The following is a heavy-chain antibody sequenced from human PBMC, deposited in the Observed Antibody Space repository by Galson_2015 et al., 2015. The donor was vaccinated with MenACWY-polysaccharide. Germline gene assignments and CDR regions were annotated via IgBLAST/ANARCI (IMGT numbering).Heavy chain of an antibody. CDR3: ARDHEPGGVGATPRYYYGMDV. CDR2: IYYSGST. CDR1: GGSISSYY. J-gene: IGHJ6*02. Sequence: ETLSLTCAVSGGSISSYYWSWIRQPPGKGLEWIGYIYYSGSTNYNPSLKSRVTISVDKSKNQFSLKLSSVTAADTAVYYCARDHEPGGVGATPRYYYGMDVWGQGTTVTVSS. V-gene: IGHV4-59*12. D-gene: IGHD1-26*01.